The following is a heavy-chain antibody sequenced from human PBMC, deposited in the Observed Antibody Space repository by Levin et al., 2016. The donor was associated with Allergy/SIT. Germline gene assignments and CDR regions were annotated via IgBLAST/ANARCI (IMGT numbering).Heavy chain of an antibody. J-gene: IGHJ3*01. V-gene: IGHV3-23*01. CDR2: ISIAGDII. Sequence: GESLKISCTASGLTLSNYALSWVRQAPGKGLEWVSIISIAGDIIHYVDSVKGRFTISRDNSKNTLHLQMNSLRGEDTAVYYCAKGISGTYPTSRSFDVWGQGTVVTVSS. CDR1: GLTLSNYA. D-gene: IGHD1-26*01. CDR3: AKGISGTYPTSRSFDV.